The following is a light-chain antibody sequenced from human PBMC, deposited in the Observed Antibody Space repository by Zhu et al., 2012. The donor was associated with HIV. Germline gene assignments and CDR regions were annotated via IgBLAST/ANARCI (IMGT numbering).Light chain of an antibody. CDR2: DTS. CDR1: RSVRSF. Sequence: IVLTQSPATXSLSPGERATVSCRASRSVRSFLAWYQQKPGQAPRLLIYDTSKRAAGIPARFSGSGSETDFTLTISSLEPEDFALYYCQQRSNWPLTFGGGTKVEIK. V-gene: IGKV3-11*01. J-gene: IGKJ4*01. CDR3: QQRSNWPLT.